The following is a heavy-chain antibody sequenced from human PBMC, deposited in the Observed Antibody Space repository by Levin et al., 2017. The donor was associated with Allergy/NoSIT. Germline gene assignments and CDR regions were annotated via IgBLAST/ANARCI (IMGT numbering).Heavy chain of an antibody. CDR3: ARGVIAAAGLVDY. CDR2: INHSGST. Sequence: PSETLSLTCAVYGGSFSGYYWSWIRQPPGKGLEWIGEINHSGSTNYNPSLKSRVTISVDTSKNQFSLKLSSVTAADTAVYYCARGVIAAAGLVDYWGQGTLVTVSS. D-gene: IGHD6-13*01. CDR1: GGSFSGYY. J-gene: IGHJ4*02. V-gene: IGHV4-34*01.